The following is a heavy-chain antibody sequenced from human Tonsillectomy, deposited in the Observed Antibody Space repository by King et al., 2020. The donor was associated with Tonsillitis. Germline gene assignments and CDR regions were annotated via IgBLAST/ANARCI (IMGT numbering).Heavy chain of an antibody. J-gene: IGHJ3*02. Sequence: QLVQYGGGLVQPGRSLRLSCAASGFTFDDYAMHWVRQAPGKGLEWVSGISWNSGSIGYADSVKGRFTISRDNAKNSLYLQMNSLRAEDTALYYCAKVDDSSGYFLGAFDMWGQGTMVTVSS. CDR2: ISWNSGSI. D-gene: IGHD3-22*01. CDR3: AKVDDSSGYFLGAFDM. V-gene: IGHV3-9*01. CDR1: GFTFDDYA.